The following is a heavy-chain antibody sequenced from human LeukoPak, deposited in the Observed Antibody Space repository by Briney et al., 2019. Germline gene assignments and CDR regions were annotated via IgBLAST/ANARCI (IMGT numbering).Heavy chain of an antibody. V-gene: IGHV4-39*01. D-gene: IGHD2-2*01. CDR3: AALPRDIVVVPAAMRFDY. CDR2: IYYSGST. CDR1: GGSISSSSYS. J-gene: IGHJ4*02. Sequence: SETLSLTCTVSGGSISSSSYSWGWIRQPPGKGLEWIGSIYYSGSTYYNPSLKSRVTISVDTSKNQFSLKLSSVTAADTAVYYCAALPRDIVVVPAAMRFDYWGQGTLVTVSS.